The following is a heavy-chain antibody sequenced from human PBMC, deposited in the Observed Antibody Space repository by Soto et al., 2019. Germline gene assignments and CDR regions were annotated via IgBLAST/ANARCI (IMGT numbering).Heavy chain of an antibody. D-gene: IGHD6-13*01. V-gene: IGHV4-38-2*01. CDR2: VYHGGNT. CDR3: ARKGYSSSWYFDY. CDR1: GFSISSGNY. J-gene: IGHJ4*02. Sequence: SETLSLTCAVSGFSISSGNYWGWIRKHPGKGLEWIGSVYHGGNTYYNPSLKSRVTISVDTSKNQFSLKLSSVTAADTAVYYCARKGYSSSWYFDYWGQGTLVTVSS.